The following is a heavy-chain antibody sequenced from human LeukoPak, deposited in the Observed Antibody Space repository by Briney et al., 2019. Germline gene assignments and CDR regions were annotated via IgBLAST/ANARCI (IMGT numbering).Heavy chain of an antibody. CDR2: ITTSDGNT. CDR1: GFTFSSYT. J-gene: IGHJ4*02. Sequence: GGSLRLSCAASGFTFSSYTMSWVRQAPGKGLEWVSTITTSDGNTYYADSVKGRFTTSRDNSKNTLYLQMNSLRPEDTAAYYCAKVGIVGATTSAYFEYWGQGTLVTVSS. CDR3: AKVGIVGATTSAYFEY. V-gene: IGHV3-23*01. D-gene: IGHD1-26*01.